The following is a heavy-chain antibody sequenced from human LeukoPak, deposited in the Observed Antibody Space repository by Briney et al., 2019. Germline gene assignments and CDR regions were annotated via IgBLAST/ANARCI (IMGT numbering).Heavy chain of an antibody. CDR1: GGSISSSSYY. V-gene: IGHV4-39*07. CDR3: ARANYGGPDY. Sequence: SETLCLTCTVSGGSISSSSYYWGWIRQPPGKGLEWIGSIYHSGSTYYNPSLKSRVTISVDTSKNQFSLKLSSVTAADTAVYYCARANYGGPDYWGQGTLVTVSS. D-gene: IGHD4-23*01. J-gene: IGHJ4*02. CDR2: IYHSGST.